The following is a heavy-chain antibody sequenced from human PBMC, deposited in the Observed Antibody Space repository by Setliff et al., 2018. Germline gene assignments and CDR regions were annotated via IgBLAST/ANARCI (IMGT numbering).Heavy chain of an antibody. CDR3: AKDGQQEAPYAFDM. Sequence: GGSLRLSCAASGFTFSSYWMAWVRQAPGQGLEWVANINQDGSQKYYVDSVRGRFTISRDKSENTLYLQMNSLRAEDTAVYYCAKDGQQEAPYAFDMWGQGTMVTVAS. D-gene: IGHD6-13*01. J-gene: IGHJ3*02. V-gene: IGHV3-7*04. CDR1: GFTFSSYW. CDR2: INQDGSQK.